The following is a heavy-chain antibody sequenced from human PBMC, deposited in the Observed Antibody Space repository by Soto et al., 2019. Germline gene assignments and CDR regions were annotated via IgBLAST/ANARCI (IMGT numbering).Heavy chain of an antibody. CDR1: GFTFGGYA. D-gene: IGHD3-16*02. J-gene: IGHJ4*02. CDR2: ISGSGGST. Sequence: GGSLRLSCAASGFTFGGYARIWVRQAQGKGLEWVSAISGSGGSTSFADSVKGRFTISRDNSTNTLYLQMNSLRAEDTAVYYCSKGPVLHLGELSLIPYEYWGQGTLLTISS. V-gene: IGHV3-23*01. CDR3: SKGPVLHLGELSLIPYEY.